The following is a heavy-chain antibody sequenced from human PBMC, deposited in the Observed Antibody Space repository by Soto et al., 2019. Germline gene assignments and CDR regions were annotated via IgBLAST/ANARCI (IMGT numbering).Heavy chain of an antibody. CDR3: ARGNPFNYAGFDV. J-gene: IGHJ6*02. CDR1: GYTFSDFD. Sequence: QAHLEQSGAEVKRPGASVKVSCKASGYTFSDFDINWLRQASGQGPEWMVWMNAKSGDTFFPQRFQGKFNMTWDTSLSTAYMAVGSRTSDDTAIYYCARGNPFNYAGFDVWGQGTTVAVSS. CDR2: MNAKSGDT. V-gene: IGHV1-8*01. D-gene: IGHD3-16*01.